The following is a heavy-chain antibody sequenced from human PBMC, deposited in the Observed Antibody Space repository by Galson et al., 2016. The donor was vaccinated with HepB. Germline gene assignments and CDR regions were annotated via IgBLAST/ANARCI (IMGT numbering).Heavy chain of an antibody. V-gene: IGHV3-33*01. CDR1: GFNFSNFA. Sequence: SLRLSCAASGFNFSNFAMHWVRQAPGKGLAWVAVMRYDGSNKDYADSVKGRFTISRDNSKNTLYLQMNSLRADDMAVYYCARGHYCNSGSCYRAAGNDYWGQGTLVTVSS. CDR2: MRYDGSNK. D-gene: IGHD2-2*02. CDR3: ARGHYCNSGSCYRAAGNDY. J-gene: IGHJ4*02.